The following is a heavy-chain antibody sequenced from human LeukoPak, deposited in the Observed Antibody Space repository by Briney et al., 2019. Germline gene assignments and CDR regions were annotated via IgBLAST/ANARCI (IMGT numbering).Heavy chain of an antibody. CDR1: GGSFSGYY. CDR3: ARGAPLYYDFWSGLNYYYYYYMDV. CDR2: INHSGST. D-gene: IGHD3-3*01. V-gene: IGHV4-34*01. Sequence: SETLSLTCAVYGGSFSGYYWSWIRQPPGKGLEWIGEINHSGSTNYNPSLKSRVTISVDTSKNQSSLKLSSVTPADTAVYYCARGAPLYYDFWSGLNYYYYYYMDVWGKGTTVTVSS. J-gene: IGHJ6*03.